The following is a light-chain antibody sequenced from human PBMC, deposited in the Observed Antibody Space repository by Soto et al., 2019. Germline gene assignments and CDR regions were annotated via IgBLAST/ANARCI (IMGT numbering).Light chain of an antibody. CDR1: SSDVGGDKY. Sequence: QSALTQPASASGSPGQSITISFTGTSSDVGGDKYVSWYQQHPGKAPKLMIYDVSNRPSGLSNRFSGSKSGNTASLTISGLQPEDEANYYCSSYTRSSTVVFGGGTKLTVL. V-gene: IGLV2-14*01. CDR3: SSYTRSSTVV. J-gene: IGLJ2*01. CDR2: DVS.